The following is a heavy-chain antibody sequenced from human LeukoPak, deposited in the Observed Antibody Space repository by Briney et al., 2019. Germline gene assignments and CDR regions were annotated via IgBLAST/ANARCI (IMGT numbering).Heavy chain of an antibody. CDR2: IKQDGSEK. CDR1: GFTFSSYW. D-gene: IGHD6-6*01. CDR3: ARDLSSSAGKGDYFDY. Sequence: GGSLRLSCAASGFTFSSYWMSWVRQAPGKGLEWVANIKQDGSEKYYVDSVKGRFTISRDNAKNSLYLQMNSLRAEDTAVYYCARDLSSSAGKGDYFDYWGQGTLVTVSS. J-gene: IGHJ4*02. V-gene: IGHV3-7*01.